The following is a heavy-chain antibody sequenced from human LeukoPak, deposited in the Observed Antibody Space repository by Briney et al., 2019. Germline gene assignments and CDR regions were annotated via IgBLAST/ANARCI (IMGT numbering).Heavy chain of an antibody. D-gene: IGHD4-11*01. CDR2: IYYSGST. Sequence: SETLSLTCTVSGGSISNSNYYWGWIRQPPGKGLEWIGSIYYSGSTYYNPSLKSRVTISVDTSKNQSSLKLSSVTAADTAVYYCARQRDYNFPFDYWGQGSLVTVSS. CDR1: GGSISNSNYY. CDR3: ARQRDYNFPFDY. J-gene: IGHJ4*02. V-gene: IGHV4-39*01.